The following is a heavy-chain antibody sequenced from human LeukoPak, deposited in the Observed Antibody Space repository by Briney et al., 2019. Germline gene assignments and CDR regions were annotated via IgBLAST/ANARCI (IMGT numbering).Heavy chain of an antibody. J-gene: IGHJ4*02. CDR2: IYYSGRT. CDR1: GGSISSYY. V-gene: IGHV4-59*08. CDR3: VRDYGDYLTDY. D-gene: IGHD4-17*01. Sequence: PSETLSLTCSVSGGSISSYYWTWTRQPPGKGLEWIGYIYYSGRTNYNPSLKSRLSMSVDTSKNQFSLNLTSVTAADTAVYYCVRDYGDYLTDYWGQGTLVTVSS.